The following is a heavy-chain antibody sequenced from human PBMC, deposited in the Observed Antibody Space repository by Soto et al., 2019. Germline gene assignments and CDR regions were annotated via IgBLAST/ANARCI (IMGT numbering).Heavy chain of an antibody. CDR3: ARAPDRRYCSGGSCYDY. CDR2: INAGNGNT. Sequence: GASVKVCCKASGYTFTSYAMHWVRQAPGQRLEWMGWINAGNGNTKYSQKFQGRVTITRDTSASTAYMEPSSLRSEDTAVYYCARAPDRRYCSGGSCYDYWGQGTLVPVSS. J-gene: IGHJ4*02. CDR1: GYTFTSYA. D-gene: IGHD2-15*01. V-gene: IGHV1-3*01.